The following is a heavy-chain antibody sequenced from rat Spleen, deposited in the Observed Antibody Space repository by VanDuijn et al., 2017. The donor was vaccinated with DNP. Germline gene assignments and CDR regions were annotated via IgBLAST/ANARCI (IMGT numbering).Heavy chain of an antibody. CDR1: GFTFSDYY. CDR2: ISYDGSST. CDR3: ARHRAIAAIWDY. Sequence: EVQLVESGGGLVQPGRSLKLSCAASGFTFSDYYMAWVRQAPKKGLEWVASISYDGSSTYYRDSVKGRFTISRDNAKNTQYLQMDSLRSEDTATYYCARHRAIAAIWDYWGQGVMVTVSS. V-gene: IGHV5-7*01. D-gene: IGHD1-2*01. J-gene: IGHJ2*01.